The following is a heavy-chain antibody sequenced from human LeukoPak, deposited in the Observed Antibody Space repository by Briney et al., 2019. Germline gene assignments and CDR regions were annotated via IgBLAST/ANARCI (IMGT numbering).Heavy chain of an antibody. V-gene: IGHV4-39*07. CDR2: IYYSGST. CDR1: GGSISSSSYY. Sequence: KTSETLSLTCTVSGGSISSSSYYWGWIRQPPGKGLEWIGSIYYSGSTYYNPSLKSRVTISVDTSKNQFSLKVSSVTAADTAVYYCARVAQKLERIALAGTSEWRGNWYLDLWGRGTLVTVSS. J-gene: IGHJ2*01. CDR3: ARVAQKLERIALAGTSEWRGNWYLDL. D-gene: IGHD6-19*01.